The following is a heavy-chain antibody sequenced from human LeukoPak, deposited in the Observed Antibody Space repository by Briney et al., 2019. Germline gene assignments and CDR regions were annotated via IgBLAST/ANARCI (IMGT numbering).Heavy chain of an antibody. Sequence: SETLSHTCTVSGGSISRYYWSWIRQPPGKGLEWIGYIYYSGSTNYIPSLTSRVTISVDTSKNQFSLKLTSVTAADTAVYYCARHLRGYSYGPFDYWGQGTLVTVSS. V-gene: IGHV4-59*08. CDR1: GGSISRYY. J-gene: IGHJ4*02. D-gene: IGHD5-18*01. CDR2: IYYSGST. CDR3: ARHLRGYSYGPFDY.